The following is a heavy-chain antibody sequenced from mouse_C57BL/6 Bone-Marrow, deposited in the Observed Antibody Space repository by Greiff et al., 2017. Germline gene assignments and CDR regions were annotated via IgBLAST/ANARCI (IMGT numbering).Heavy chain of an antibody. CDR1: GYTFTDYY. CDR3: AGYLLGPYDFDY. D-gene: IGHD4-1*01. CDR2: INPNNGGT. Sequence: EVQLQQSGPELVKPGASVKISCKASGYTFTDYYMNWVKQSHGKSLEWIGDINPNNGGTSYNQKFKGKATLTVDKSSSTAYMELRSLTSEDSAVYYCAGYLLGPYDFDYWGQGTTLTVSS. J-gene: IGHJ2*01. V-gene: IGHV1-26*01.